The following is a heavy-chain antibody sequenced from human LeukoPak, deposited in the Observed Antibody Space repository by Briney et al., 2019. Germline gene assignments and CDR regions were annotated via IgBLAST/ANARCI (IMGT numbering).Heavy chain of an antibody. Sequence: PGGALRLSCAASGFTFSSYWMSWVRQAPGKGLEWVANIKQDGSEKYYVDSVKGRFTISKDNAKKSLYLHMNSLRAEDTAVYFCARVVSRSGGFDYWGQGTLVTVSS. J-gene: IGHJ4*02. CDR1: GFTFSSYW. CDR3: ARVVSRSGGFDY. D-gene: IGHD6-13*01. CDR2: IKQDGSEK. V-gene: IGHV3-7*01.